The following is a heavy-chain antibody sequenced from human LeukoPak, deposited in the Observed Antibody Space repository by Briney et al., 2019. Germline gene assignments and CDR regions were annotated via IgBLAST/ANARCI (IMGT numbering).Heavy chain of an antibody. CDR1: GGSISSYY. J-gene: IGHJ4*02. CDR2: INHSGST. Sequence: PSETLSLTCTVSGGSISSYYWSWIRQPPGKGLEWIGEINHSGSTNYNPSLKSRVTISVDTSKNQFSLKLSSVTAADTAVYYCARERSSSWLDYWGQGTLVTVSS. CDR3: ARERSSSWLDY. D-gene: IGHD6-13*01. V-gene: IGHV4-34*01.